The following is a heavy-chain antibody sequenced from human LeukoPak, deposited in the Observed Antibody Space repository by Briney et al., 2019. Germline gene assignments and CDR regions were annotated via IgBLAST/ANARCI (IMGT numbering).Heavy chain of an antibody. CDR2: IYYSGST. CDR1: GGSISSGGYY. V-gene: IGHV4-61*08. J-gene: IGHJ4*02. CDR3: ARSSYSSSWYFIDY. Sequence: SETLSLTCAVSGGSISSGGYYWSWIRQPPGKGLEWIGYIYYSGSTNYNPSLKSRVTISVDTSKNQFSLKLSSVTAADTAVYYCARSSYSSSWYFIDYWGQGTLVTVSS. D-gene: IGHD6-13*01.